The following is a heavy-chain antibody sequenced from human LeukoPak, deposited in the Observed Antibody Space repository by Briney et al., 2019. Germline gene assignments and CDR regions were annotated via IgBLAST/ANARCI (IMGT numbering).Heavy chain of an antibody. CDR2: IDPSDYYT. CDR1: GYRSTSYW. V-gene: IGHV5-10-1*01. Sequence: RESLRISCMGSGYRSTSYWISWVRQMPGKGLEWMGRIDPSDYYTNYSPSFQGHVTISADKATSTAYLQWSSLKALDTAMYYCARHPPALYFDLWGRGTLVTVSS. CDR3: ARHPPALYFDL. J-gene: IGHJ2*01.